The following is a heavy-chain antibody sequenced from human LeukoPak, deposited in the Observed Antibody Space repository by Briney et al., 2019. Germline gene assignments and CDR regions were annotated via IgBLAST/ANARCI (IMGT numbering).Heavy chain of an antibody. CDR2: IYYSGST. Sequence: TETLSLTCAVSGGSISSNSYYWGWIRQPPGKGLEWIGSIYYSGSTYYNPSLKSRVPISVDTSKNQFSLKLSSVTAADTAVYYCARTRYYYNSRSYGAPYYFDYWGQGTLVTVSS. J-gene: IGHJ4*02. CDR3: ARTRYYYNSRSYGAPYYFDY. V-gene: IGHV4-39*01. CDR1: GGSISSNSYY. D-gene: IGHD3-10*01.